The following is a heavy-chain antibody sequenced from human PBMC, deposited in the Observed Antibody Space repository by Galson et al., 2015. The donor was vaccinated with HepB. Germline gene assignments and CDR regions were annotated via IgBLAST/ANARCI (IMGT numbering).Heavy chain of an antibody. V-gene: IGHV3-9*01. D-gene: IGHD3-10*01. CDR3: TRTSLWFGELGAWGY. Sequence: SLRLSCAASGFTFDDYAMHWVRQAPGKGLEWVSGISWNSRTIVYADSVKGRFTISRDNAKNSLYLQMNSLKTEDTAVYYCTRTSLWFGELGAWGYWGQGTLVTVSS. J-gene: IGHJ4*02. CDR1: GFTFDDYA. CDR2: ISWNSRTI.